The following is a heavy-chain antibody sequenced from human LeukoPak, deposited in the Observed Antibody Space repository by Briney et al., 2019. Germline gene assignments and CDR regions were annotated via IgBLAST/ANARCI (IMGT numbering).Heavy chain of an antibody. D-gene: IGHD3-22*01. J-gene: IGHJ4*02. CDR1: GYTFTSYD. CDR3: ARGRGYDRTGYVYYFDF. Sequence: WASVKVSCKASGYTFTSYDINWVRQATGQGLEWMGWMNPNSGNTGHAQEFQGRVTMTRDTSMSTAYMELSSLRYEDTAVYYCARGRGYDRTGYVYYFDFWGQGTLVTVSS. CDR2: MNPNSGNT. V-gene: IGHV1-8*01.